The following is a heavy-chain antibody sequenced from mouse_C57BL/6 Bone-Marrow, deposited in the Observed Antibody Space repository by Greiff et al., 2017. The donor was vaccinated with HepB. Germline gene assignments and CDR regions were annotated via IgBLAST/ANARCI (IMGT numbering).Heavy chain of an antibody. CDR1: GFTFSSYA. J-gene: IGHJ3*01. V-gene: IGHV5-4*01. D-gene: IGHD2-5*01. CDR2: ISDGGSYT. Sequence: EVMLVESGGGLVKPGGSLKLSCAASGFTFSSYAMSWVRQTPEKRLEWVATISDGGSYTYYPDNVKGRFTISRDNAKNNLYLQMSHLKSEDTAMYYCARDYYSIRFAYWGQGTLVTVSA. CDR3: ARDYYSIRFAY.